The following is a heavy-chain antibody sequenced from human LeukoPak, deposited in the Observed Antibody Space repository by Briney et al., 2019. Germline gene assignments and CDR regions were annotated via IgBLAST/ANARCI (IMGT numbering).Heavy chain of an antibody. Sequence: SETLSLTCSVSGGSIHNYYWGWIRRPPGRGLEYIGHIYYTGKTDYNPSFKSRVTMSVDTSKNQLSLKLHFLTAADTAVYYCARWDCSSGTCYYLDYWGQGTLVIVSS. CDR1: GGSIHNYY. CDR3: ARWDCSSGTCYYLDY. V-gene: IGHV4-59*01. D-gene: IGHD2-15*01. J-gene: IGHJ4*02. CDR2: IYYTGKT.